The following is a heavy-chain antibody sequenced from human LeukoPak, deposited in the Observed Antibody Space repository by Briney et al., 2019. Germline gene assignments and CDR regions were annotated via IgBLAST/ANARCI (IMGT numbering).Heavy chain of an antibody. CDR3: AKSVEMATIEGYYFDY. CDR1: GYSFTSYW. J-gene: IGHJ4*02. D-gene: IGHD5-24*01. V-gene: IGHV5-51*01. CDR2: IHPGDSDT. Sequence: GESLKISCKGSGYSFTSYWIGWVRQMPGKGLEWMGIIHPGDSDTRYSPSFQGQVTISADKSISTAYLQWSSLKASDTAMYYCAKSVEMATIEGYYFDYWGQGTLVTVSS.